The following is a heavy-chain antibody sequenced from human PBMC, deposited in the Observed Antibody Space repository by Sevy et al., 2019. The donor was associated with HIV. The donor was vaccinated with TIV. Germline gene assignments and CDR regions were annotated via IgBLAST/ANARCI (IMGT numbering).Heavy chain of an antibody. CDR3: ARPGVRGSGSYYDDY. Sequence: GESLKISCKGSGYSFTSYWISWVRQMPGKGLEWMGRIDPSDSYTNYSPSFQGHVTISADKSISTAYLQWSSLKASDTAMYYCARPGVRGSGSYYDDYWSQGTLVTVSS. CDR2: IDPSDSYT. CDR1: GYSFTSYW. V-gene: IGHV5-10-1*01. J-gene: IGHJ4*02. D-gene: IGHD3-10*01.